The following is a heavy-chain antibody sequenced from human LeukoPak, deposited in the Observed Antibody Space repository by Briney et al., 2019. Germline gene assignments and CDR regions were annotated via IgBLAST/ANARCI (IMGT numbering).Heavy chain of an antibody. CDR2: IDYGGGT. D-gene: IGHD3-10*01. V-gene: IGHV4-39*01. CDR3: ARHEAYSGSGNQKGIDY. J-gene: IGHJ4*02. CDR1: VGSIRRGAYY. Sequence: PSETLSLTCTVSVGSIRRGAYYWGWVRQPPGKWLEWIVSIDYGGGTYYNPSHKSRVNISVDTSMDQFSLRLSSVTAADTAVYYCARHEAYSGSGNQKGIDYWGQGTLVTVSS.